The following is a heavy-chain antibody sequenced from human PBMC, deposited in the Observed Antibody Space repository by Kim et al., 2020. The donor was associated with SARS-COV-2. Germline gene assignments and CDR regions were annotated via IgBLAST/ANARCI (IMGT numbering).Heavy chain of an antibody. CDR3: AKVSPMDPGGHYDFWSGYLIGPYFMDV. Sequence: GGSLRLSCAASGFTFSSYAMSWVRQAPGKGLEWVSAISGSGGSTYYADSVKGRFTISRDNSKNTLYLQMNSLRAEDTAVYYCAKVSPMDPGGHYDFWSGYLIGPYFMDVWGQGTTVTVSS. CDR2: ISGSGGST. D-gene: IGHD3-3*01. CDR1: GFTFSSYA. V-gene: IGHV3-23*01. J-gene: IGHJ6*02.